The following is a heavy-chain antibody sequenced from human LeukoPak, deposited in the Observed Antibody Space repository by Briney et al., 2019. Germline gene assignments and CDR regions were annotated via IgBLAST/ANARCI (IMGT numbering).Heavy chain of an antibody. J-gene: IGHJ4*02. CDR3: ARDQIGSW. V-gene: IGHV3-11*06. Sequence: PGGSLRLSCEASGFTFSDYYLSWIRQAPGKGLEWISYISGSSSHINYADSVKGRFTISRDNAKKSVYLQMDSLRAEDTAVYYRARDQIGSWWGQGTLVIVSS. CDR1: GFTFSDYY. D-gene: IGHD6-13*01. CDR2: ISGSSSHI.